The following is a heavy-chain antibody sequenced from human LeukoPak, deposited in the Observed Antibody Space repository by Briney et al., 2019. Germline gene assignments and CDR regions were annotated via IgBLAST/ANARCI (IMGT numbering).Heavy chain of an antibody. D-gene: IGHD6-13*01. J-gene: IGHJ4*02. Sequence: GGSLRLSCAASGNNVSSNYMTCVREAPGKGLEWVSLIYGGDAAYYAESVRGRFMISRDNLKNTLFLQMNSLRVEDTAVYYCVTSTGQQFIPYDYWGQGTHVTVSS. CDR1: GNNVSSNY. V-gene: IGHV3-66*02. CDR2: IYGGDAA. CDR3: VTSTGQQFIPYDY.